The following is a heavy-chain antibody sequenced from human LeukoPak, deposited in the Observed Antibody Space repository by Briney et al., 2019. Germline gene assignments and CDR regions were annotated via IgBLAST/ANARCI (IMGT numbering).Heavy chain of an antibody. CDR1: GFIFRSYA. CDR2: VSGSGDIT. V-gene: IGHV3-23*01. D-gene: IGHD3-22*01. CDR3: ATDYYDTSGDYTIDY. J-gene: IGHJ4*02. Sequence: GGSLRLSCAASGFIFRSYAMSGVRQAPGKGLEWVSVVSGSGDITHYADSVKGRFTISRDNSKNTLYLQMNSLRAEDTAVYYCATDYYDTSGDYTIDYWGQGTLVTVSS.